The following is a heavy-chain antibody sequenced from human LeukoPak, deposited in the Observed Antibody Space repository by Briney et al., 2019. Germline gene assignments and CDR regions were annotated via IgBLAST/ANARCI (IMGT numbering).Heavy chain of an antibody. CDR1: GYFIGTDYY. D-gene: IGHD6-6*01. J-gene: IGHJ5*02. CDR2: MYSSGST. CDR3: ARNSSSSSPPERYNWFDP. Sequence: SETLSLTCAVSGYFIGTDYYWGWIRQSPGKGLELIGSMYSSGSTYYNSFLKSRIIISVDTSKTQFSLKLSSVTAADTAVYYCARNSSSSSPPERYNWFDPWGQGTLVTVSS. V-gene: IGHV4-38-2*01.